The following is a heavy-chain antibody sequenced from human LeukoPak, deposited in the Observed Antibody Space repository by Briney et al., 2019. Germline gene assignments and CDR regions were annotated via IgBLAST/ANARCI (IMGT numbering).Heavy chain of an antibody. J-gene: IGHJ4*02. CDR2: INTDGSNT. Sequence: GGSLRLSCVASGFTFSSYWMHWVRQAPGEGLVWVSRINTDGSNTAYADSVKGRFTISRDNAKNTLYLQMNGLRAEDTAVYYCTRGGTTLDYWGQGTLVTVSS. CDR1: GFTFSSYW. D-gene: IGHD1-7*01. V-gene: IGHV3-74*01. CDR3: TRGGTTLDY.